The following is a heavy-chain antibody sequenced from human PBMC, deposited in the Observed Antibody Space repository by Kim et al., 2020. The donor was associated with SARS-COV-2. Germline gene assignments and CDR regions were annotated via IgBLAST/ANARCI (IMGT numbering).Heavy chain of an antibody. J-gene: IGHJ5*02. D-gene: IGHD3-10*01. CDR1: GYTFTSYY. V-gene: IGHV1-46*01. CDR3: ARAIRLWFGELLSWFDP. Sequence: ASVKVSCKASGYTFTSYYMHWVRQAPGQGLEWMGIINPSGGSTSYAQKFQGRVTMTRDTSTSTVYMELSSLRSEDTAVYYCARAIRLWFGELLSWFDPWGQGTLVTVSS. CDR2: INPSGGST.